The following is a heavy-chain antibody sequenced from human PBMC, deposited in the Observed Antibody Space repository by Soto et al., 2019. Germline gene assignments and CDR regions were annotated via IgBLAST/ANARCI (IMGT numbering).Heavy chain of an antibody. CDR3: AKEMIASTLADFFDY. V-gene: IGHV3-23*01. D-gene: IGHD3-16*01. CDR1: GFTFSNYG. CDR2: ISGSGGRT. J-gene: IGHJ4*02. Sequence: EVQLLESGGGLIQPGGSLRLSCEASGFTFSNYGMTWVRLAPGKGLEWVSTISGSGGRTYYADPVKGRFPISRDNSTNALYLQMNSLGAEDTAVYYCAKEMIASTLADFFDYWGQGTLVTVSS.